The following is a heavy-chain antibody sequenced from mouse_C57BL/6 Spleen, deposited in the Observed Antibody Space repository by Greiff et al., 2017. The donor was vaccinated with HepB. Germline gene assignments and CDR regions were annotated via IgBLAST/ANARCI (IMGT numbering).Heavy chain of an antibody. CDR3: ARFRTTVVASFDD. J-gene: IGHJ2*01. CDR2: INPNNGGT. CDR1: GYTFTDYS. D-gene: IGHD1-1*01. Sequence: EVQLPQSGPELVKPGASVKISCKASGYTFTDYSLNWVKQSHGKSLEWIGDINPNNGGTSYNQKFKGKATLTVDKSSSTAYMELRSLTSEDSAVYYCARFRTTVVASFDDWGQGTTLTVSS. V-gene: IGHV1-26*01.